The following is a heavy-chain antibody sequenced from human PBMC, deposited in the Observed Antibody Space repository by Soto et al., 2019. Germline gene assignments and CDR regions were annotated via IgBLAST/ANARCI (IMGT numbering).Heavy chain of an antibody. Sequence: SETLSLTCTVSGGSISSYYWSWIRQPPGKGLEWIGYIYYSGSTNYNPSLKSRVTISVDTSKNQFSLKLSSVTAADTAVYYCARTHRGWYRSDNWFDPWGQGTLVTVSS. CDR2: IYYSGST. J-gene: IGHJ5*02. CDR3: ARTHRGWYRSDNWFDP. D-gene: IGHD6-19*01. V-gene: IGHV4-59*01. CDR1: GGSISSYY.